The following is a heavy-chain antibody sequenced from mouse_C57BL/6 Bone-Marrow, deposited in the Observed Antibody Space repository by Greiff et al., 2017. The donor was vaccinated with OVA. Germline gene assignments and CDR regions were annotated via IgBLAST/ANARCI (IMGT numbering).Heavy chain of an antibody. CDR1: GYSITSGYY. J-gene: IGHJ4*01. CDR2: ISYDGSN. D-gene: IGHD1-1*01. V-gene: IGHV3-6*01. CDR3: ARGGYGREQGIYAMDY. Sequence: EVQLQESGPGLVKPSQSLSLTCSVTGYSITSGYYWNWIRQFPGNKLEWMGYISYDGSNNYNPSLKNRISITRDTSKNQFFLKLNSVTTEDTATYYCARGGYGREQGIYAMDYWGQGTSVTVSS.